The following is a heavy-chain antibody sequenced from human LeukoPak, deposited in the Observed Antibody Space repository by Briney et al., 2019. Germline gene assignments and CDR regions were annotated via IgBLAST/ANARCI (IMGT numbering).Heavy chain of an antibody. CDR3: ATELRIGATGYLFAFDI. CDR1: GFTFSSYA. J-gene: IGHJ3*02. CDR2: ISGSGGST. V-gene: IGHV3-23*01. D-gene: IGHD1-1*01. Sequence: PGGSLRLSCAASGFTFSSYAMSWVRQAPGKGLEWVSAISGSGGSTYYADSVKGRFTISRDNSKNTLYLQMNSLRVEDTAVYYCATELRIGATGYLFAFDIWGQGTMVTVSS.